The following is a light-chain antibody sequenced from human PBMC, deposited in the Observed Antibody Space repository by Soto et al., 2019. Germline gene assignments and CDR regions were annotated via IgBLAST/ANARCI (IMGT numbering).Light chain of an antibody. Sequence: DIQMTQSPSTLSASVGDRVTITCRASQSINIWLAWYQQKPGKAPKLLIYDASSLQSGVPSRFRGSTSGTEFTLTISSLQPDDFATYYCQQYSGPRTFGQGTKVEIK. CDR1: QSINIW. V-gene: IGKV1-5*01. J-gene: IGKJ1*01. CDR3: QQYSGPRT. CDR2: DAS.